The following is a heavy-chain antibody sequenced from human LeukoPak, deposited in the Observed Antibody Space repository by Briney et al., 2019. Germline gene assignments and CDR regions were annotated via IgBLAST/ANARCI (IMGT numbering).Heavy chain of an antibody. D-gene: IGHD3-10*01. Sequence: ASVKVSCKASGYTFTSYGISWVRQAPGQGLEWMGWISAYNGNTNYAQKLQGRVTMTTDTSTSTAYMELRSLRSDDTAVYYCASGLAGYYGSGSYPSDFDYCFQGILVTVSS. CDR1: GYTFTSYG. J-gene: IGHJ4*02. V-gene: IGHV1-18*04. CDR3: ASGLAGYYGSGSYPSDFDY. CDR2: ISAYNGNT.